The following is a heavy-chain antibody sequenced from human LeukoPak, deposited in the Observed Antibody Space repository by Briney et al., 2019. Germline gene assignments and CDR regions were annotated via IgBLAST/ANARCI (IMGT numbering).Heavy chain of an antibody. J-gene: IGHJ4*02. CDR1: GFTFGDYA. CDR3: TRGQGGSYDLRAYNRDPPIDY. D-gene: IGHD3-16*01. V-gene: IGHV3-49*03. CDR2: IRSKAHGGTT. Sequence: GGSLRLSCTASGFTFGDYALTWFRQAPGKGLEWVGFIRSKAHGGTTDYAASVIGRFTISRDDSKSIAYLQMNRLKTEDTAMYYCTRGQGGSYDLRAYNRDPPIDYWGQGTLVTVYS.